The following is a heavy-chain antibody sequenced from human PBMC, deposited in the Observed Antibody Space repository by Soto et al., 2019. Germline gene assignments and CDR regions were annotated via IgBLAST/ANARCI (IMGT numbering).Heavy chain of an antibody. CDR1: GYSFTNYW. Sequence: GESLKISCRGSGYSFTNYWIGWVRQMPGRGLEWLGIIYPSDSNTIYSPSSQGQGTISVDKFTSTTYLEWSSLTASDTAMYYCAVPRGLVNTVDYWGQGTLVTVSS. D-gene: IGHD6-19*01. CDR2: IYPSDSNT. V-gene: IGHV5-51*01. CDR3: AVPRGLVNTVDY. J-gene: IGHJ4*02.